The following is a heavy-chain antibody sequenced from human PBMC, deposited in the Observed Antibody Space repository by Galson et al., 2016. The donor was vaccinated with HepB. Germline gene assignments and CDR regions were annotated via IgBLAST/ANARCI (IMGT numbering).Heavy chain of an antibody. Sequence: SLRLSCAASGFTFSSFSMNWVRQALGKGLEWVSYISESGSTKYYADSVKGRFTISRDNAKNSVYLQMNSLRDEDTAVYYCAVWSPHLSERSGSWGQGARVTVSS. CDR1: GFTFSSFS. CDR2: ISESGSTK. D-gene: IGHD3-22*01. V-gene: IGHV3-48*02. CDR3: AVWSPHLSERSGS. J-gene: IGHJ5*02.